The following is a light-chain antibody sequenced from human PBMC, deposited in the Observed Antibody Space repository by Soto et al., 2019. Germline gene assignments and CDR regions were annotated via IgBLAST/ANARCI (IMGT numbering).Light chain of an antibody. V-gene: IGKV3-20*01. J-gene: IGKJ1*01. CDR2: GAS. CDR1: QSVSSSH. Sequence: EIVLTQSPGTLSLSPGERATLSCRASQSVSSSHLAWYQQKPGQAPRLLIYGASSRATGIPDRFSGSGSGTDFTLTISRLEPEDFAVYYCQQSGTSLWTFGQGTKVEIK. CDR3: QQSGTSLWT.